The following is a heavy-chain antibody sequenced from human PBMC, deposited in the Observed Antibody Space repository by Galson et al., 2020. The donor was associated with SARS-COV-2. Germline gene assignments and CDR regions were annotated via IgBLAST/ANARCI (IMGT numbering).Heavy chain of an antibody. Sequence: GGSLRLSCAASGFTVSSNYMSWVRQAPGKGLEWVSVIYSGGSTYYADSVKGRFTISRDNSKNTLYLQMNILRAEDTALYYCAKRQDYSSNWSVDLASWGQGTLVTVSS. J-gene: IGHJ4*02. D-gene: IGHD6-13*01. CDR2: IYSGGST. CDR3: AKRQDYSSNWSVDLAS. V-gene: IGHV3-53*01. CDR1: GFTVSSNY.